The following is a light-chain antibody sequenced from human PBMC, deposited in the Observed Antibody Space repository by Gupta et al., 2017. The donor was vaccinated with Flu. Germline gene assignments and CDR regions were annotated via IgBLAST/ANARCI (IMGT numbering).Light chain of an antibody. J-gene: IGKJ4*01. CDR1: ESVSNSY. Sequence: EVVLTQSPATLSLSPGERATPSCRASESVSNSYLAWYKQKPGQAPRLLIYGTSSRATGIPDRFSGSGYGTDFTLTINRREPEDFAVYYCQQNSSYPEDPFGGGTKVEIK. V-gene: IGKV3-20*01. CDR3: QQNSSYPEDP. CDR2: GTS.